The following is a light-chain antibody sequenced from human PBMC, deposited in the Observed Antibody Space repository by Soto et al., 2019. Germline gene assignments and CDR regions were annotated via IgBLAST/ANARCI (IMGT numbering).Light chain of an antibody. V-gene: IGLV1-51*01. CDR2: DND. CDR1: SSNIGNNY. J-gene: IGLJ2*01. CDR3: ATWDSSLSAGV. Sequence: QSVLTQPPSVSAAPGQKVTNSCSGSSSNIGNNYVSWYQQLPGTAPKLLIYDNDKRPSGIPDRFSGSKSGTSATLGVTGLQTGDEADYYCATWDSSLSAGVFGGGTKLTVL.